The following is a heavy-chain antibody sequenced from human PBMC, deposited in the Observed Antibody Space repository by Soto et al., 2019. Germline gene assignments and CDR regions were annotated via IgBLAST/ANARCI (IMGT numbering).Heavy chain of an antibody. CDR1: GYTFTGYY. V-gene: IGHV1-2*04. CDR3: ARDRGVVPAAIHPTYGMDV. CDR2: INPNSGGT. D-gene: IGHD2-2*02. J-gene: IGHJ6*02. Sequence: ASVKVSCKASGYTFTGYYMHWVRQAPGQGLEWMEWINPNSGGTNYAQKFQGWVTMTRDTSISTAYMELSRLRSDDTAVYYCARDRGVVPAAIHPTYGMDVWGQGTTVTV.